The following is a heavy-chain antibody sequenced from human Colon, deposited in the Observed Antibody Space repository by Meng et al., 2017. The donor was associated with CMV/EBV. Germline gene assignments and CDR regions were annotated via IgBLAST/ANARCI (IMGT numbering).Heavy chain of an antibody. Sequence: GLTLNGCWGRGVRQAGGRGLEWVANIKQYGIETYYVDSVKDRFSISRDNAKDSLYLQLNSLRAEDTAVYYCARVRGGLSSSWYYFDYWGQGTLVTVSS. J-gene: IGHJ4*02. CDR3: ARVRGGLSSSWYYFDY. CDR1: GLTLNGCW. V-gene: IGHV3-7*02. D-gene: IGHD6-13*01. CDR2: IKQYGIET.